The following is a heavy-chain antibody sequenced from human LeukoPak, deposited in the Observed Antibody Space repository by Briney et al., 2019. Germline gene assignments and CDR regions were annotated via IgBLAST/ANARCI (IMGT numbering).Heavy chain of an antibody. V-gene: IGHV3-23*01. J-gene: IGHJ6*02. CDR1: GFTFSSYA. CDR2: ISGSGGST. CDR3: AKGFPTDDFWSGYYTSAHSYYGKDV. D-gene: IGHD3-3*01. Sequence: GGSLRLSCAASGFTFSSYAMSWVRQAPGKGLEWVSAISGSGGSTYYADSVKGRFTISRDNSKNTLYLQMNSLRAEDTAVYYCAKGFPTDDFWSGYYTSAHSYYGKDVWGQGTTVTVSS.